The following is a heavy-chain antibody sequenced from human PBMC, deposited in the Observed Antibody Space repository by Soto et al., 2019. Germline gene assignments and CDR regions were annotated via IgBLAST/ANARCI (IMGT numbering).Heavy chain of an antibody. CDR3: ARELARMTIVGVVIDGMDV. D-gene: IGHD3-3*01. J-gene: IGHJ6*02. Sequence: ASVKVSCKASGYSFNSYGISWVRQAPGQGLEWMGWSSAYDGHTNYAQNLQGRVTMTIDTSTSTAYMELRSLRSDDTAVYYCARELARMTIVGVVIDGMDVWGQGTTVTVSS. V-gene: IGHV1-18*01. CDR1: GYSFNSYG. CDR2: SSAYDGHT.